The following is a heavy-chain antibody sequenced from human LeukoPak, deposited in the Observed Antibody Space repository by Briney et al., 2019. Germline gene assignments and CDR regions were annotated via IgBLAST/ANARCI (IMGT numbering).Heavy chain of an antibody. Sequence: PGGSLRLSCAASGFTFSSYDMHWVRQATGKGLEWVSAIGTAGDTYYPGSVKGRFTISRENAKNSLYLQMNSLRSEDTAVYYCARDVNPGIAAAGSGDWFDPWGQGTLVTVSS. CDR2: IGTAGDT. D-gene: IGHD6-13*01. CDR1: GFTFSSYD. V-gene: IGHV3-13*01. CDR3: ARDVNPGIAAAGSGDWFDP. J-gene: IGHJ5*02.